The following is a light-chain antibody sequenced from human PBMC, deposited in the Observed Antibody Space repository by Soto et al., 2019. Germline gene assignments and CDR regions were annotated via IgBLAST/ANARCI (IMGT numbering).Light chain of an antibody. CDR3: QHYNNWPPWT. CDR2: GAS. CDR1: QSISTN. V-gene: IGKV3-15*01. J-gene: IGKJ1*01. Sequence: IVMTQSPVTMSVSPGERATLSCRASQSISTNLAWYQQKPGQAPRLLIYGASTRATGIPARFSGGGSGTEFTLTISSLPSEGFAVYYWQHYNNWPPWTFGQGTKVETK.